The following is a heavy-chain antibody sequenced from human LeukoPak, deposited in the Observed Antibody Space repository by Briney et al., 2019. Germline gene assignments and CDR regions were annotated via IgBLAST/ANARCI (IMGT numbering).Heavy chain of an antibody. J-gene: IGHJ4*02. D-gene: IGHD3-16*01. CDR2: INSDGSSP. V-gene: IGHV3-74*01. Sequence: GGSLRLSCAASGFTFSSNWMHWVRQAPGKGLVLVSRINSDGSSPTYADSVKGRFTISRDNAKNTLSLQMNSLRAEDTAVYYCARGPMPGEYYFDYWGQGTLVTVSS. CDR3: ARGPMPGEYYFDY. CDR1: GFTFSSNW.